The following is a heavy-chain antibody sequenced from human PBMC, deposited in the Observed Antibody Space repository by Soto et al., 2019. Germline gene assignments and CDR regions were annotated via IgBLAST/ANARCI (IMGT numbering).Heavy chain of an antibody. V-gene: IGHV3-23*01. CDR3: AKTESFNGYYNAFDS. CDR1: GFSFAGYA. D-gene: IGHD3-9*01. Sequence: PGGSLRLSCAASGFSFAGYAVAWVRQAPGKGLEWVSTVSGGGGSTYYADSVKGRFTISRDSSGNTVYLQMNSLNAGDTALYYCAKTESFNGYYNAFDSWGQGTRVTVSS. J-gene: IGHJ4*02. CDR2: VSGGGGST.